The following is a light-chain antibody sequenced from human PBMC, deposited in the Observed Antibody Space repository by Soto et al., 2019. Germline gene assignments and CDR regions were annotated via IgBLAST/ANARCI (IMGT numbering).Light chain of an antibody. CDR3: CSYAGSNTVV. V-gene: IGLV2-23*03. CDR1: SSDVGSYNL. J-gene: IGLJ2*01. Sequence: QSALTQPASVSGSPGQSITISCTGTSSDVGSYNLVSWYQQHPGKAPKFMIYEGTKRPSGVSNRFSGSKSGNTASLTISGLQAEDEADCYCCSYAGSNTVVFGGGTKLTVL. CDR2: EGT.